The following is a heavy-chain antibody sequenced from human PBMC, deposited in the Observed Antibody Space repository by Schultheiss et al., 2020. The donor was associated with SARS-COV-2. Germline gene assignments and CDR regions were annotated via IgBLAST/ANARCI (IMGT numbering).Heavy chain of an antibody. CDR1: GGSISSYY. V-gene: IGHV4-4*07. D-gene: IGHD6-19*01. J-gene: IGHJ6*02. CDR2: IYPSGST. Sequence: SETLSLTCTVSGGSISSYYWSWIRQPAGKGLEWIGRIYPSGSTNYNPSLKSRVTISVDTSKNQFSLKLSSVTAADTAMYYCARAEGATYSNGWYKYNYGMDVWGQGTTVTVSS. CDR3: ARAEGATYSNGWYKYNYGMDV.